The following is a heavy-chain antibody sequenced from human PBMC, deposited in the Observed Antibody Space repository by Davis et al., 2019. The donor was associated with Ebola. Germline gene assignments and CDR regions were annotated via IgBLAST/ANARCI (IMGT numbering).Heavy chain of an antibody. V-gene: IGHV3-21*01. CDR3: ARVMATIAYCGGDIYSYYYYGMGI. CDR2: SRSSSSYI. J-gene: IGHJ6*02. Sequence: FPSSGFPFSRHSMPWVRQAPGKVLEWVASSRSSSSYIHDAASVKGRFTISRDNAKNSLYLQMNSLRAEDTAVYYCARVMATIAYCGGDIYSYYYYGMGIWGQGTTVTVSS. CDR1: GFPFSRHS. D-gene: IGHD2-21*01.